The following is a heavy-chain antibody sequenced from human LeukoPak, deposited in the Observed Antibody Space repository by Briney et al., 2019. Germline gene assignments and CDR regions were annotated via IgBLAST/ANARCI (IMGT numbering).Heavy chain of an antibody. CDR1: GGSFSGYY. V-gene: IGHV4-34*01. Sequence: SETLSLTCAVYGGSFSGYYWSWIRQPPGKGLEWIGEINHSGSTNYNPSLKSRVTISVDTSKNQFSLKLSSVTAADTAVYYCARGKRMVRGVIGSSRYFDYWGQGTLVTVSS. CDR2: INHSGST. J-gene: IGHJ4*02. CDR3: ARGKRMVRGVIGSSRYFDY. D-gene: IGHD3-10*01.